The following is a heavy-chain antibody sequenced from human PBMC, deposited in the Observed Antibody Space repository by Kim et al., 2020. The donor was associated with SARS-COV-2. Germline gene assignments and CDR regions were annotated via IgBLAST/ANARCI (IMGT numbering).Heavy chain of an antibody. Sequence: GGSLRLSCAASGFTFSTYAMTWVRQAPGKGLEWVSSIGGSGGSTYYADSVKGRFTISRDNSMDTVHLQMNSLRADDTAVYYCAKSLLVWGVIRYFFDYWGQGTLVTVSS. D-gene: IGHD3-10*01. CDR1: GFTFSTYA. V-gene: IGHV3-23*01. CDR2: IGGSGGST. CDR3: AKSLLVWGVIRYFFDY. J-gene: IGHJ4*02.